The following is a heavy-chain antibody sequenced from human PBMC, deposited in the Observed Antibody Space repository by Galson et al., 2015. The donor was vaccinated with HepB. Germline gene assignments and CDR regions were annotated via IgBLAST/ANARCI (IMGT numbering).Heavy chain of an antibody. CDR2: ISYDGSNK. CDR3: AKDGSVDTISRGYFDY. Sequence: SLRLSCAASGFTFSRYGMHWVRQAPGKGLEWVAVISYDGSNKYYADSVKGRFTISRDNSKNTLYLQMNSLRAEDTAVYYCAKDGSVDTISRGYFDYWGQGALATVS. J-gene: IGHJ4*02. D-gene: IGHD5-12*01. V-gene: IGHV3-30*18. CDR1: GFTFSRYG.